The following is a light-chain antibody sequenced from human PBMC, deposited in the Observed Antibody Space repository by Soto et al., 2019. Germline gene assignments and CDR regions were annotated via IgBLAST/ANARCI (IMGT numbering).Light chain of an antibody. CDR2: TLS. J-gene: IGKJ3*01. V-gene: IGKV2-40*01. Sequence: IVLTQTPLSLPVTPGEPASISCRSSQSLLDTDDGKTYLDWYLQKPGQSPQLLIYTLSSRAHGVQERFSGSGSGTDFTLTINRMEPEDFAVYYCQHYGNSPPSVTFGP. CDR3: QHYGNSPPSVT. CDR1: QSLLDTDDGKTY.